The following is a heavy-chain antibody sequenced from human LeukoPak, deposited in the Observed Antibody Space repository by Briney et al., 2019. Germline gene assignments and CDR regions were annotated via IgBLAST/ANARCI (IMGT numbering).Heavy chain of an antibody. Sequence: PGGSLRLSCAASGFTFSSYAMNWVRQAPGKGLEWVAFISYDGSNKYYADSVKGRFTISRDNSKNTLYLQMNSLRAEDTAVYYCASQGGLLRFGELSGGMDVWGQGTTVTVSS. CDR3: ASQGGLLRFGELSGGMDV. CDR1: GFTFSSYA. V-gene: IGHV3-30-3*01. J-gene: IGHJ6*02. CDR2: ISYDGSNK. D-gene: IGHD3-10*01.